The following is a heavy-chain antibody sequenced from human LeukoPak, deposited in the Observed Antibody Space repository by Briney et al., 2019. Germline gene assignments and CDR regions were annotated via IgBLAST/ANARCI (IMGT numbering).Heavy chain of an antibody. D-gene: IGHD6-19*01. CDR2: INPNSGDT. CDR1: GYTFTGYY. CDR3: ARVRVAYSSGWYLGD. V-gene: IGHV1-2*02. Sequence: ASVKVSCKATGYTFTGYYMHWVRQAPGQGLEWMGWINPNSGDTNYEQQLQGGVTMTTDTSTSTAYMELRSLRSDDTAVYYCARVRVAYSSGWYLGDWGQGTLVTVSS. J-gene: IGHJ4*02.